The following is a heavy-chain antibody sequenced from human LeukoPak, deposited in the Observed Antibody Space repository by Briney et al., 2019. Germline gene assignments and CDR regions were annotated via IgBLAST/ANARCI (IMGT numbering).Heavy chain of an antibody. D-gene: IGHD2-2*01. CDR2: IKQDGSEK. CDR1: GFTFSSYW. J-gene: IGHJ4*02. CDR3: ARDGGGDTVVVPEDYFDY. V-gene: IGHV3-7*01. Sequence: GESLRLSCAASGFTFSSYWMSWVRQAPGKGLEWEAHIKQDGSEKYYVDSVKGRFTISRDNAKNSLYLQMNSLRAEDTAVYYCARDGGGDTVVVPEDYFDYWGQGTLVTVSS.